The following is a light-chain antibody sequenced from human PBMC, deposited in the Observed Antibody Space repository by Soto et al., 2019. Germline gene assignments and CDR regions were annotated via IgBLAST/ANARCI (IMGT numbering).Light chain of an antibody. J-gene: IGKJ2*01. CDR1: QSISSY. Sequence: DIQMTQSPSSVSASVGDRVTITCRASQSISSYLNWYQQKPGKAPKLLMYAAISLQTGVPPRFSGSGSGTDFSLTIRSLQPEDFATYYCQQSYSTPYTFGQGTKLEIK. V-gene: IGKV1-39*01. CDR3: QQSYSTPYT. CDR2: AAI.